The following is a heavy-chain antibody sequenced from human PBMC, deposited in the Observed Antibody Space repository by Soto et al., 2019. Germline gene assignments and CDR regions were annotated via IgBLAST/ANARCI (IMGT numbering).Heavy chain of an antibody. CDR1: GFIFSSYS. CDR3: ARGPPYYDFWSGYSPFDY. Sequence: GGSLRLSCAASGFIFSSYSMNWVRQAPGKGLGWVSYISSSSSTIYYADSVKGRFTISRDNAKNSLYLQMNSLRDEDTAVYYCARGPPYYDFWSGYSPFDYWGQGTLVTGSS. J-gene: IGHJ4*02. D-gene: IGHD3-3*01. CDR2: ISSSSSTI. V-gene: IGHV3-48*02.